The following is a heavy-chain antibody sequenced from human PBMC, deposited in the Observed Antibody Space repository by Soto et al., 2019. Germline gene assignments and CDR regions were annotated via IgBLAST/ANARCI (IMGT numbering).Heavy chain of an antibody. J-gene: IGHJ4*02. CDR3: ARGGPSSYSYGPLVY. CDR2: ISDNGRKT. CDR1: GCTFNTYG. V-gene: IGHV3-64D*06. D-gene: IGHD5-18*01. Sequence: PGGSLRLCCSASGCTFNTYGMHWVRQAPGKGLEYVSAISDNGRKTYYADSVKGRFTISRDNSKNTLYLQMSSLITEDTAVYYCARGGPSSYSYGPLVYWGQGTLVTVSS.